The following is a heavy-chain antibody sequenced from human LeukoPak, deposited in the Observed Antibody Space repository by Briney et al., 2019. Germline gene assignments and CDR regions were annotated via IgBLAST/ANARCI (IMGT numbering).Heavy chain of an antibody. CDR3: ARAGVVPAAIYYYMDV. CDR1: GGSISSGSYY. V-gene: IGHV4-61*02. CDR2: IYTSGST. J-gene: IGHJ6*03. D-gene: IGHD2-2*01. Sequence: SQTLSLTCTVSGGSISSGSYYWSWIRQPAGKGLEWIGRIYTSGSTNYNPSLKSRVTMSVDTSKNQFSLKLSSVTAADTAVYYCARAGVVPAAIYYYMDVWGKGTTVTVSS.